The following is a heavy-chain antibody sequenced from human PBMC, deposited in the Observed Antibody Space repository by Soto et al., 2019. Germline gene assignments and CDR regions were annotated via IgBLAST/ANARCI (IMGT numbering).Heavy chain of an antibody. CDR1: GFTFSSYA. D-gene: IGHD3-10*01. CDR3: ATADGLRTAGEPYDFDI. CDR2: ISGNGGST. Sequence: GGSLRLSCAASGFTFSSYAMSWVRQAPGKGLEWVSAISGNGGSTYYADSVKGRFTISRDNTKNTLYLQMNSLRAEDTAVDYCATADGLRTAGEPYDFDIWGQGTMVTVSS. J-gene: IGHJ3*02. V-gene: IGHV3-23*01.